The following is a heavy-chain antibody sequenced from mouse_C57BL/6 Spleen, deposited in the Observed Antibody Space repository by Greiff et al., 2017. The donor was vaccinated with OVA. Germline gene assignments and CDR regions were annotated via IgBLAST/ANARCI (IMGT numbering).Heavy chain of an antibody. Sequence: EVKLQESGPGLVKPSQSLSLTCSVTGYSITSGYYWNWIRQFPGNKLEWMGYISYDGSNNYNPSLKNRISITRDTSKNQFFLKLNSVTTEDTATYYCARDPSYGSSLFDYWGQGTTLTVSS. D-gene: IGHD1-1*01. J-gene: IGHJ2*01. CDR3: ARDPSYGSSLFDY. CDR2: ISYDGSN. CDR1: GYSITSGYY. V-gene: IGHV3-6*01.